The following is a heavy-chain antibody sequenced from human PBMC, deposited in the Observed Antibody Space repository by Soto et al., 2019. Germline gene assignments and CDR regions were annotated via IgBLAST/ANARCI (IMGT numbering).Heavy chain of an antibody. Sequence: GGSLRLSCTTSGFSFSDYAMSWVRQAPGKGLEWVGFIRSKAYAGTTEYAASVKGRFTTSRDDSKSIAYLQMDGLKIEDTGVYYCTSNYNNYEYYGMDVWGQGTTVTV. CDR1: GFSFSDYA. J-gene: IGHJ6*02. CDR2: IRSKAYAGTT. V-gene: IGHV3-49*04. CDR3: TSNYNNYEYYGMDV. D-gene: IGHD4-4*01.